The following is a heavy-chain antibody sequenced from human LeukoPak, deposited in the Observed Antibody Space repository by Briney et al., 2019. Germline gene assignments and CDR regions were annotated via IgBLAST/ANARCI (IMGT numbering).Heavy chain of an antibody. D-gene: IGHD1-26*01. CDR2: IYYSGST. Sequence: PSQTLSLTCTVSGGSISSGDYYWSWIRQPPGKGPEWLGYIYYSGSTYYNPSLKSRVTISVDTSKNQFSLKLSSVTAADTAVYYCARCSPWATPRDYYFDYWGQGTLVTVSS. CDR3: ARCSPWATPRDYYFDY. V-gene: IGHV4-30-4*08. CDR1: GGSISSGDYY. J-gene: IGHJ4*02.